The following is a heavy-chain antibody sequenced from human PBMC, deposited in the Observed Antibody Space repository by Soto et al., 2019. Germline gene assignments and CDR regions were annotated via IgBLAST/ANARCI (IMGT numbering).Heavy chain of an antibody. J-gene: IGHJ5*02. CDR1: GGSISSGDYY. V-gene: IGHV4-30-4*01. D-gene: IGHD3-22*01. CDR3: ARGSTYYDSSGYVDP. CDR2: IYYSGST. Sequence: SLTCTVSGGSISSGDYYWSWIRQPPGKGLEWIGYIYYSGSTYYNPSLKSRVTISVDTSKNQFSLKLSSVTAADTAVYYCARGSTYYDSSGYVDPWGQGPLVTVSS.